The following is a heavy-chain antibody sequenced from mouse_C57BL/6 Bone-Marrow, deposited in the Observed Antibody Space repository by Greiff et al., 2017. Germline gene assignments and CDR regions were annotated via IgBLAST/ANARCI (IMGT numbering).Heavy chain of an antibody. D-gene: IGHD2-3*01. J-gene: IGHJ2*01. V-gene: IGHV14-4*01. Sequence: EVQLQQSGAELVRPGASVKLSCTASGFNIKDDYIHWVNQMPEQGLEWIGWIDPEIGDTEYASKFQGKATITSDTSSNTAYLQLSSLTSEDTAVYYCSSFDGNFFDFWGQGTPLTVAS. CDR3: SSFDGNFFDF. CDR2: IDPEIGDT. CDR1: GFNIKDDY.